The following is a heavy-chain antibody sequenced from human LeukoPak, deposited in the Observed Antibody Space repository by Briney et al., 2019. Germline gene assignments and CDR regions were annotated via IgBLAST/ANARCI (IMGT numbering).Heavy chain of an antibody. V-gene: IGHV4-39*01. CDR2: IYYSGST. J-gene: IGHJ4*02. D-gene: IGHD3-22*01. Sequence: SETLSLTCTVSGGSISSSSYYWGWIRQPPWKGLEWIGSIYYSGSTYYNPSLKSRVTISVDTSKNQFSLKLSSATAADTAVYYCARSPSDYYYDSSGSSYYFDYWGQGTLVTVSS. CDR1: GGSISSSSYY. CDR3: ARSPSDYYYDSSGSSYYFDY.